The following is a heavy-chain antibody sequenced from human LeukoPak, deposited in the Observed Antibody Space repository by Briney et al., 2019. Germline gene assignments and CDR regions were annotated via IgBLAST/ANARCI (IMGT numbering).Heavy chain of an antibody. Sequence: GGSLRLSCAASGFTVSDNYMNWVRQARGKGLEWVSSIYSAGATHYAESVKGRFTISRDNSKNTLYLQMNSLRAEDMAVYYCARIEWERLGRAFDIWGQGTMVTVSS. CDR1: GFTVSDNY. V-gene: IGHV3-53*01. J-gene: IGHJ3*02. CDR3: ARIEWERLGRAFDI. CDR2: IYSAGAT. D-gene: IGHD1-26*01.